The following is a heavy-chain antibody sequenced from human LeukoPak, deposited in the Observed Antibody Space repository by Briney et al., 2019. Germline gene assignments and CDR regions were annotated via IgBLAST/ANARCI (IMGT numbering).Heavy chain of an antibody. V-gene: IGHV4-59*01. CDR1: GDSISPYY. D-gene: IGHD3-9*01. CDR2: VFYTGST. J-gene: IGHJ3*02. Sequence: SETLSLTCTVSGDSISPYYWSWIRQPPGGGLEWIGYVFYTGSTNYNPSLKSRVTISVDTSKNQFSLKLSSVTAADTAVYYCARGDILTGYYDAFDIWGQGTMVTVSS. CDR3: ARGDILTGYYDAFDI.